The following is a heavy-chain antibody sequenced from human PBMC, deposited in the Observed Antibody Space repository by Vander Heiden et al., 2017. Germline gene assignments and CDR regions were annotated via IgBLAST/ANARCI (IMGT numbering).Heavy chain of an antibody. Sequence: EVQRVESGGGLIQPGGSLRLSCAASGLTVSSNYISSVRQAQGRGMEGVSVIYSGGSTYYADSVKGRFTISRDNSKNTLYLQMNSLRAEDTAVYYCARGVRHWGQGTLVTVSS. CDR1: GLTVSSNY. CDR2: IYSGGST. V-gene: IGHV3-53*01. CDR3: ARGVRH. J-gene: IGHJ4*02.